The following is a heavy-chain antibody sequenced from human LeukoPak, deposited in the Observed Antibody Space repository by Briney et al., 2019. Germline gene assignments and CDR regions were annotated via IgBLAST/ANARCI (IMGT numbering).Heavy chain of an antibody. CDR3: ARDRITFGGVIGAFDY. V-gene: IGHV1-18*01. CDR2: ISAYNGNT. CDR1: GYTFTSYG. D-gene: IGHD3-16*01. Sequence: ASMKVSCKASGYTFTSYGISWVRQAPGQGLEWMGWISAYNGNTNYAQKLQGRVTMTTDTSTSTAYMELRSLRSDDTAVYYCARDRITFGGVIGAFDYWGQGTLVTVSS. J-gene: IGHJ4*02.